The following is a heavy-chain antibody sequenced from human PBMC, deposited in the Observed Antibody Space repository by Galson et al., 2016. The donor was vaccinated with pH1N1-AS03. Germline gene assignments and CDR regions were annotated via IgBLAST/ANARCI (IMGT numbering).Heavy chain of an antibody. Sequence: SLRLSCAASGLTFSSHSMHWARQAPDEGLEWVAGISYHGNNKFYAHSVKGRFTISGDSLQNTLDLQMNSLSAEDSAVYFCARETIRAGEFDLWGRGTVVTVSS. J-gene: IGHJ3*01. D-gene: IGHD1-26*01. CDR2: ISYHGNNK. CDR1: GLTFSSHS. V-gene: IGHV3-30-3*01. CDR3: ARETIRAGEFDL.